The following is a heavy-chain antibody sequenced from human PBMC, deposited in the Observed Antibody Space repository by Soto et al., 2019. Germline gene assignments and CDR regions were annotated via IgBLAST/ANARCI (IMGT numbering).Heavy chain of an antibody. CDR1: GGSISSNY. CDR2: VYNSGST. V-gene: IGHV4-59*01. J-gene: IGHJ5*02. CDR3: GRESGETWDYEAS. D-gene: IGHD1-7*01. Sequence: ETLSLTCTVSGGSISSNYWTWIRQPPGKGLEWIGYVYNSGSTNYNPSLKSRVTISEDTSKSQFSLKVNSMTAADTAVYHCGRESGETWDYEASWGQGTPVTVSS.